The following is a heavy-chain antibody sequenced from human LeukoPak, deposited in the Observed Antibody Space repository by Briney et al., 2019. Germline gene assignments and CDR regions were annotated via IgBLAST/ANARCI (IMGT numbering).Heavy chain of an antibody. CDR3: ARGSQAYSSSFYYYYYMDV. D-gene: IGHD6-6*01. CDR2: IYTSGST. Sequence: PSETLSLTCTVSGGSISSYYWNWIRQPAGKGLEWIGRIYTSGSTNYNPSLKSRVTMSVDTSKNQFSLKLSSVTAADTAVYYCARGSQAYSSSFYYYYYMDVWGKGTTVTVSS. V-gene: IGHV4-4*07. J-gene: IGHJ6*03. CDR1: GGSISSYY.